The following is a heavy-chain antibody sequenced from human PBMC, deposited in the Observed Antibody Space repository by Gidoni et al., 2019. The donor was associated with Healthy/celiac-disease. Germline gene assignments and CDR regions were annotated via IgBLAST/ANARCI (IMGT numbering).Heavy chain of an antibody. V-gene: IGHV3-21*01. D-gene: IGHD6-13*01. J-gene: IGHJ6*03. CDR2: ISSSSSYI. CDR1: GFTFSRYS. CDR3: ARDPAAVVYYYYMDV. Sequence: EVQLVESGGGLVKPGGSLRLSCAASGFTFSRYSMNWVRQAPGKGLEWVSSISSSSSYIYYADSVKGRFTISRDNAKNSLYLQMNSLRAEDTAVYYCARDPAAVVYYYYMDVWGKGTTVTVSS.